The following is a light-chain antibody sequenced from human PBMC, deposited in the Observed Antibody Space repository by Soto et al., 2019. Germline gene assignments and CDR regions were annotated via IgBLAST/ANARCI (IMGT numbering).Light chain of an antibody. Sequence: EIVMTQSPATLSVSPGERATLSCRASQSVSSNLAWYQQKPGLAPRLLIYGASTRATGVPARFSGSGSGTEFTLTISSLQSEDFVVYYCQQYDNWPFTFGPGTKVDIK. J-gene: IGKJ3*01. CDR1: QSVSSN. CDR2: GAS. V-gene: IGKV3-15*01. CDR3: QQYDNWPFT.